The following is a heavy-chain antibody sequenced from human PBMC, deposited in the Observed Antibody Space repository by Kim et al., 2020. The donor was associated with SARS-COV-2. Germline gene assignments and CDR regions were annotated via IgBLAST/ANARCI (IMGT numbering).Heavy chain of an antibody. CDR2: IYYSGST. CDR3: ARSWGGGSAAAGTSFQH. CDR1: GGSISSGGYY. V-gene: IGHV4-31*03. J-gene: IGHJ1*01. Sequence: SETLSLTCTVSGGSISSGGYYWSWIRQHPGKGLEWIGYIYYSGSTYYNPSLKSRVTISVDTSKNQFSLKLSSVTAADTAVYYCARSWGGGSAAAGTSFQHWGQGTLVTVSS. D-gene: IGHD6-13*01.